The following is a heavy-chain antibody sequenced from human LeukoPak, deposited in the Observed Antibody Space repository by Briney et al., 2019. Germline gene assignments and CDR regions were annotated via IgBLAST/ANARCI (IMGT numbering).Heavy chain of an antibody. Sequence: ASVKVSCKASGYTFTSYGISWVRQAPGQGLEWMGWISAYNGNTNYAQKLQGRVTMTTDTSTSTACMELRSLRSDDTAVYYCAREPYDSSGYYPFDYWGQGTLVTVSS. V-gene: IGHV1-18*01. CDR2: ISAYNGNT. J-gene: IGHJ4*02. D-gene: IGHD3-22*01. CDR1: GYTFTSYG. CDR3: AREPYDSSGYYPFDY.